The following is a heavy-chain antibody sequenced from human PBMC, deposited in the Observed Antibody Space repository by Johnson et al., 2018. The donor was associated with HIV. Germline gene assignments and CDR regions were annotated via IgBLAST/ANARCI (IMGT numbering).Heavy chain of an antibody. CDR3: MTGLTVGDTAVYYCARTRSGSFPHSDPFDL. CDR2: INWNGGNT. CDR1: GFTLDYYD. V-gene: IGHV3-20*01. J-gene: IGHJ3*01. D-gene: IGHD1-26*01. Sequence: VQLVESGGGVVRPGGSLRLSCAASGFTLDYYDMTWVRQAPGKGLEWVCGINWNGGNTDYADSVKGRFPISRDNAKTSLYLQMNSLRAEDMALSLQMTGLTVGDTAVYYCARTRSGSFPHSDPFDLWGQGTMVTVSS.